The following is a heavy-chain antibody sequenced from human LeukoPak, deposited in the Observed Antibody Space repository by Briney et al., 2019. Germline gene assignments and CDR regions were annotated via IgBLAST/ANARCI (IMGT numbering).Heavy chain of an antibody. CDR2: INPSGGST. Sequence: ASVKVSCKASGYTFTSYYMHWVRLAPGQGLEWMGIINPSGGSTSYAQKFQGRVTMTRGTSTSTVYMELSSLRSEDTAVYYCARDPGIESSGHSPFDYWGQGTLVTVSS. D-gene: IGHD3-22*01. CDR3: ARDPGIESSGHSPFDY. J-gene: IGHJ4*02. V-gene: IGHV1-46*01. CDR1: GYTFTSYY.